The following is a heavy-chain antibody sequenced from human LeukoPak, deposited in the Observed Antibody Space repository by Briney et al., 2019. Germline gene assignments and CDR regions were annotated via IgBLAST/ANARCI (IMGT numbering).Heavy chain of an antibody. CDR1: GGSISSGSYY. Sequence: SQTLSLTCTVSGGSISSGSYYWSWIRQPAGKGLEWIGRIYTSGSTNYNPSLKSRVTISVDTSKNQFSLKLSSVTAADTAAYYCAREGVVTADYWGQGTLVTVSS. CDR2: IYTSGST. V-gene: IGHV4-61*02. J-gene: IGHJ4*02. D-gene: IGHD3-22*01. CDR3: AREGVVTADY.